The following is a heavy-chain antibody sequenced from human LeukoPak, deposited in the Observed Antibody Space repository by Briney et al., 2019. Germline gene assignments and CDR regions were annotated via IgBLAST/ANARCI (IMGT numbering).Heavy chain of an antibody. CDR2: INHSGST. Sequence: PSETLSLTCADHVGSLSGYYWSWSRQPPGKGVEWTGEINHSGSTHYNPSLKSRVTISVNTLKKKFSLNMRSVTAADTAVYYCARKEQWLPHDAFDIWGQGTMVTVSS. D-gene: IGHD6-19*01. V-gene: IGHV4-34*01. J-gene: IGHJ3*02. CDR1: VGSLSGYY. CDR3: ARKEQWLPHDAFDI.